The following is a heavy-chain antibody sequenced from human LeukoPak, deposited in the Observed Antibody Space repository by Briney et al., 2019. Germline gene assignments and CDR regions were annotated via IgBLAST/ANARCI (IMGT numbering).Heavy chain of an antibody. CDR1: GYSLTELS. CDR2: LDPADGEM. Sequence: ASVKVSCKVSGYSLTELSLHCVRQAPGKGLEWMGGLDPADGEMIYTQMFQGRITMTEDSSTDTAYMEMSSLRSDDTAVYYCATGRTKWDLLNYWGQGTLVTVSS. V-gene: IGHV1-24*01. CDR3: ATGRTKWDLLNY. J-gene: IGHJ4*02. D-gene: IGHD1-26*01.